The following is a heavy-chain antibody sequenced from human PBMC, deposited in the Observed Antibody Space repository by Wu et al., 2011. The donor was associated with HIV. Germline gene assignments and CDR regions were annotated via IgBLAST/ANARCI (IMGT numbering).Heavy chain of an antibody. D-gene: IGHD6-13*01. V-gene: IGHV1-18*01. Sequence: QVQLVQSGAEVKKPGASVKVSCKASGYTFTNYYFTWVRQALDKGFEWMGWISAYNGKTYYAQKLQGRVTMTTDTSTSTAYMELRSLTSDDTAVYYCARGGGLNSWHTKNDYWGQGTLVTVSS. J-gene: IGHJ4*02. CDR2: ISAYNGKT. CDR1: GYTFTNYY. CDR3: ARGGGLNSWHTKNDY.